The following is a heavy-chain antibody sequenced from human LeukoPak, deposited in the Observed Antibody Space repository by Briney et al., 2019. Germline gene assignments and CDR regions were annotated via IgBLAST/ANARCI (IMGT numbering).Heavy chain of an antibody. Sequence: ASVKVSCKASGYTFTSYGISWVRQAPGQGLEWMGWISAYNGNTNYAQKLQGRVTMTTDTSTSTAYMELRSLRSDDTAVYYCARGVGIAVAGTLWYYYYGMDVWGQGTTVTVSS. CDR2: ISAYNGNT. J-gene: IGHJ6*02. CDR1: GYTFTSYG. D-gene: IGHD6-19*01. CDR3: ARGVGIAVAGTLWYYYYGMDV. V-gene: IGHV1-18*01.